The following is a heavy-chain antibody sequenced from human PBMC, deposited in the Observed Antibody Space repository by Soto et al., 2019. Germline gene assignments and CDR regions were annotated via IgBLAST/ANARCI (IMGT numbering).Heavy chain of an antibody. J-gene: IGHJ6*02. Sequence: SETLSLTCTVSGGSISSGGYYWSWIRQHPGKGLEWIGYIYYSTYYNPSLKSRVTISVDKSKNQFSLKLSSVTAADTAVYYCARITMIVVDDGDYYGMDVWGQGTTVTVS. CDR1: GGSISSGGYY. CDR3: ARITMIVVDDGDYYGMDV. D-gene: IGHD3-22*01. V-gene: IGHV4-31*03. CDR2: IYYST.